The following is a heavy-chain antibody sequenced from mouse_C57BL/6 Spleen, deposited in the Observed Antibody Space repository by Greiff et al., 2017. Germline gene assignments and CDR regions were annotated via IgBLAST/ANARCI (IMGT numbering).Heavy chain of an antibody. V-gene: IGHV1-64*01. CDR1: GYTFTSYW. D-gene: IGHD3-1*01. Sequence: QVQLQQSGAELVKPGASVKLSCKASGYTFTSYWMHWVKQRPGQGLEWIGMIHPNSGSTNYNEKFKSKATLTVDKSSSTAYMQLSSLTSEDSAVYYCASREYYYAMDYWGQGTSVTVSS. CDR3: ASREYYYAMDY. CDR2: IHPNSGST. J-gene: IGHJ4*01.